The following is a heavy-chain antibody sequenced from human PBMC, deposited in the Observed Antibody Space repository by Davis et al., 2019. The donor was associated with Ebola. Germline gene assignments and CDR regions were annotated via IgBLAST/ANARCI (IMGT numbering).Heavy chain of an antibody. D-gene: IGHD3-3*01. V-gene: IGHV1-3*01. CDR3: ARETRFLEWFKRPDNWFDP. Sequence: AASVKVSCKASGYTFTSYAMHWVRQAPGQRLEWMGWINAGNGNTKYSQKFQGRVTITRDTSASTAYMELSSLRSEDTAVYYCARETRFLEWFKRPDNWFDPWGQGTLVTVSS. CDR1: GYTFTSYA. CDR2: INAGNGNT. J-gene: IGHJ5*02.